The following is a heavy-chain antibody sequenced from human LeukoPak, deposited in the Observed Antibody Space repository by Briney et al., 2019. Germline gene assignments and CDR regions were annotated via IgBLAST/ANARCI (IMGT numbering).Heavy chain of an antibody. Sequence: GASVKVSRKASGYTFTGYYMHWVRQAPGQGLEWMGWINPNSGGTNYAQKFQGRVTMTRDTSISTAYMELSRLRSDDTAVYYCARERLPYDSSGYDYWGQGTLVTVSS. J-gene: IGHJ4*02. CDR3: ARERLPYDSSGYDY. V-gene: IGHV1-2*02. CDR1: GYTFTGYY. CDR2: INPNSGGT. D-gene: IGHD3-22*01.